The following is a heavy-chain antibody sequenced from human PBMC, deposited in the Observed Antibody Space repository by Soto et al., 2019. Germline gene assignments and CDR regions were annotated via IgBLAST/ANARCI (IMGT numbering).Heavy chain of an antibody. CDR1: GFTFSSYS. CDR3: ARDPFPPYYYDSSGYYWEYFQH. V-gene: IGHV3-21*01. J-gene: IGHJ1*01. Sequence: GGSLRLSCAASGFTFSSYSMNWVRQAPGKGLEWVSSISSSSSYIYYADSVKGRFTISRDNAKNSLYLQMNSLRAEDTAVYYCARDPFPPYYYDSSGYYWEYFQHWGQGTLVTVSS. CDR2: ISSSSSYI. D-gene: IGHD3-22*01.